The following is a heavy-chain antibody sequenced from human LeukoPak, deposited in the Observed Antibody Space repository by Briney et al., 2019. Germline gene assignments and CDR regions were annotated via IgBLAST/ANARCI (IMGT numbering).Heavy chain of an antibody. Sequence: PGGSLRLSCAASGFTFSDYYMTWIRQAPGKGLEWVSYISSSGSTIYYADPVKGRFTISRDNAKKSLYMQMNSLRAEDTAVYYCARDCRDGYNCGDYWGQGTLVTVSS. CDR2: ISSSGSTI. V-gene: IGHV3-11*01. CDR3: ARDCRDGYNCGDY. J-gene: IGHJ4*02. CDR1: GFTFSDYY. D-gene: IGHD5-24*01.